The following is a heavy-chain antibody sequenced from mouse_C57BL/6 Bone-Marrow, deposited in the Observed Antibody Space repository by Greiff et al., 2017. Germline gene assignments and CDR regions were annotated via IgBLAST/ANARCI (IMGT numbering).Heavy chain of an antibody. D-gene: IGHD2-13*01. CDR3: ARNYGDPYWYFDV. CDR1: GFSLTSYG. CDR2: IWSGGST. Sequence: QVQLQQSGPGLVQPSQSLSITCTVSGFSLTSYGVHWVRQSPGKGLEWLGVIWSGGSTDYNAAFISRLSISKDNSKSQVFFKMNSLQADDTAIYYCARNYGDPYWYFDVWGTGTTVTVSS. J-gene: IGHJ1*03. V-gene: IGHV2-2*01.